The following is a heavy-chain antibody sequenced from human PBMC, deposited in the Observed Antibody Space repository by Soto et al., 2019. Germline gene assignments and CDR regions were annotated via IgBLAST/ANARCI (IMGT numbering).Heavy chain of an antibody. CDR1: GFPFGDFS. J-gene: IGHJ4*02. V-gene: IGHV3-49*03. CDR3: SRAGPRTVNFDY. D-gene: IGHD4-17*01. CDR2: IRSKAYGGTT. Sequence: PGGSLRLSCTTSGFPFGDFSVTWFRQAPGKGLEGVGCIRSKAYGGTTEFGASVKGRFTIPRDDHKSIAYLQMNRMKTEDTAVYYCSRAGPRTVNFDYWGQGTLVTVSS.